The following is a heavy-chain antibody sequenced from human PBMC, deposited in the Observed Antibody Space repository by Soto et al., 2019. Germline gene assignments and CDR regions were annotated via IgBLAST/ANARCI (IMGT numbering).Heavy chain of an antibody. CDR1: GDSISNLYFF. D-gene: IGHD7-27*01. Sequence: SETLSLTCSVSGDSISNLYFFWAWIRQPPGQALEYIGYIYKSATTYYNPSFESRVAISVDTSKSQFSLNVTSVTAADTAVYFCARGRYCLTGRCFPNWFDSWGQGALVTVSS. CDR2: IYKSATT. V-gene: IGHV4-30-4*01. J-gene: IGHJ5*01. CDR3: ARGRYCLTGRCFPNWFDS.